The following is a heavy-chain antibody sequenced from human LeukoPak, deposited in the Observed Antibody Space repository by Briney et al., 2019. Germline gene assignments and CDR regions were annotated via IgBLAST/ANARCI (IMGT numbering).Heavy chain of an antibody. CDR1: GGTFSSYA. CDR2: IIPIFGTA. CDR3: AREVSSGWYSGNDY. D-gene: IGHD6-19*01. V-gene: IGHV1-69*13. J-gene: IGHJ4*02. Sequence: ASVKVSCKASGGTFSSYAISWVRQAPGQGLEWMGGIIPIFGTANYAQKFQGRVTITADESTSTAYMELSSLRSDDTAVYYCAREVSSGWYSGNDYWGQGTLVTVSS.